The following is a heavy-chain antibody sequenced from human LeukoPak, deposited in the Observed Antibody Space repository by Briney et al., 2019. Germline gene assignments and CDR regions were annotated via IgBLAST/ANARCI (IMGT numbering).Heavy chain of an antibody. V-gene: IGHV1-69*01. CDR2: IIPICGTA. Sequence: SVKVSCKASGGTFSSYPISWVRQAPGQGLEWMGGIIPICGTANYAQKFQGRVTITADESTSTAYMELSSLRSEDTAVYYCARGGRERYSYGRSWGQGTLVTVSS. D-gene: IGHD5-18*01. CDR1: GGTFSSYP. J-gene: IGHJ4*02. CDR3: ARGGRERYSYGRS.